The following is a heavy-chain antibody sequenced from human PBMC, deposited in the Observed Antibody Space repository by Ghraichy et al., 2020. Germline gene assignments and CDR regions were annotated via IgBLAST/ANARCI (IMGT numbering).Heavy chain of an antibody. Sequence: SETLSLTCAVYGGSFSGYYWSWIRQPPGKGLEWIGEINHSGSTNYNPSLKSRVTISVDTSKNQFSLKLSSVTAADTAVYYCARKRYCSGGSCFRKRYYFDSWGQGTLVTVSS. CDR3: ARKRYCSGGSCFRKRYYFDS. CDR1: GGSFSGYY. J-gene: IGHJ4*02. V-gene: IGHV4-34*01. CDR2: INHSGST. D-gene: IGHD2-15*01.